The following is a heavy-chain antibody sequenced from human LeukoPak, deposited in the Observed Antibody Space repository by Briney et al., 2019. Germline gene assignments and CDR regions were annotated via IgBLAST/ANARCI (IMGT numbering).Heavy chain of an antibody. CDR2: MNTNTGNP. Sequence: ASVKVSCKASGYSFTNYAMNWVRQAPGQGLEWMGWMNTNTGNPTYAQGFTGRFVFSLDTSLSTTFLQISSLKAEDTAVYYCARGYYESTGYNFDYWGQETLVTVSS. V-gene: IGHV7-4-1*02. J-gene: IGHJ4*02. D-gene: IGHD3-22*01. CDR3: ARGYYESTGYNFDY. CDR1: GYSFTNYA.